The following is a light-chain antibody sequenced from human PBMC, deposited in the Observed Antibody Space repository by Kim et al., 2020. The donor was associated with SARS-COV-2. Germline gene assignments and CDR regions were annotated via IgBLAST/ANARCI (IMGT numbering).Light chain of an antibody. CDR2: DAS. CDR3: QQRSNWPPFT. V-gene: IGKV3-11*01. J-gene: IGKJ4*01. Sequence: PGERATLSGRARQSVSSTLAWYQQKPGQAPRLLIYDASNRATGIPAMFSGSGSGTDFTLTISSIEPEDFAVYYCQQRSNWPPFTFGGETQVDIK. CDR1: QSVSST.